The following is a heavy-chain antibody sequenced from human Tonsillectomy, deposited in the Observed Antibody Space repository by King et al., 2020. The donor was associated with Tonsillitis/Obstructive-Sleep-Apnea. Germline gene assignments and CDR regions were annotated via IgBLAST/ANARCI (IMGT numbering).Heavy chain of an antibody. CDR3: ARLLAGSYYYYYMDV. D-gene: IGHD3-10*01. V-gene: IGHV5-51*01. CDR1: GYSFTSYW. CDR2: IYPGDSDT. Sequence: QLVQSGAEVKKPGESLKISCKGSGYSFTSYWIGWVRQMPGKGLEWMGIIYPGDSDTRYSPSFQGQVPISADKSISTAYLQWSSLKASDTAMYYCARLLAGSYYYYYMDVWGKGTTVTVSS. J-gene: IGHJ6*03.